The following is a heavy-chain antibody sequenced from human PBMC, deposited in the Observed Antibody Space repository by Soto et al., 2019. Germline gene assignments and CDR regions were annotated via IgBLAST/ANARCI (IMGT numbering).Heavy chain of an antibody. J-gene: IGHJ4*02. Sequence: VRLSCAASGFTFSSYEMNWVRQAPGKGLEWVSYISSSGSTIYYADSVKGRFTISRDNAKNSLYLQMNSLRAEDTAVYYCARVHYGYGYSYWGQGTLVTVSS. CDR3: ARVHYGYGYSY. CDR2: ISSSGSTI. V-gene: IGHV3-48*03. CDR1: GFTFSSYE. D-gene: IGHD5-18*01.